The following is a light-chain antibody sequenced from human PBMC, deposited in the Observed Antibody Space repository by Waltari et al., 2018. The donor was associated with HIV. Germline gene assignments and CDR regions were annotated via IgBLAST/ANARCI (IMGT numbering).Light chain of an antibody. CDR3: VLYMGSGIRV. J-gene: IGLJ3*02. Sequence: QTVVTQEPSFSVSPGGTVTLNCCLSSGSVSTGSYPSWYQQTPGQAPRTLIYSTNTRSSGVPDRFSGSILGNKAALTITGAQADDESDYYCVLYMGSGIRVFGGGTKLTVL. CDR1: SGSVSTGSY. V-gene: IGLV8-61*01. CDR2: STN.